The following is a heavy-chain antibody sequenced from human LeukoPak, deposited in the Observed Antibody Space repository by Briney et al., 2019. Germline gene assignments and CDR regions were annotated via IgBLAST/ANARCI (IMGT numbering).Heavy chain of an antibody. Sequence: PGGSLRLSCAASGFTFNNYWMHWGRHAPGKGLGWVSRINSNGSSTSYADSVKGRFPISRDNAKNTLYLQMKSLRAEDTAVYYCVRGGIAAACLDYWGQGTLVTVSS. J-gene: IGHJ4*02. D-gene: IGHD6-13*01. CDR2: INSNGSST. CDR3: VRGGIAAACLDY. V-gene: IGHV3-74*01. CDR1: GFTFNNYW.